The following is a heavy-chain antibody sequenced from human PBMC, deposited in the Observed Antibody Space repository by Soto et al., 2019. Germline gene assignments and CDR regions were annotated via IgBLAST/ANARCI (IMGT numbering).Heavy chain of an antibody. Sequence: QVQLQESGPGLVKLSQTLSLTCTVSGASISSGGYYWSWIRQHPGKGLEWIGYMFYSGSTYYNPSLKSRVTMSLDKSKNQFSLKLSSVTAADTAVYSCARLGYCSNTDCGPVGPWGQGILATVSS. CDR2: MFYSGST. CDR3: ARLGYCSNTDCGPVGP. D-gene: IGHD2-2*01. CDR1: GASISSGGYY. J-gene: IGHJ5*02. V-gene: IGHV4-31*03.